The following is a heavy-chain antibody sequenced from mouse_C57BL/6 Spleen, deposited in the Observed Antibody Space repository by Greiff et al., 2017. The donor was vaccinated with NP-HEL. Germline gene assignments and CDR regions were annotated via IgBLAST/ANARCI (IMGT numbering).Heavy chain of an antibody. CDR3: ARGNFDYYGSSRFAY. Sequence: QVQLQQPGAELVMPGASVKLSCKASGYTFTSYWLHWVKQRPGQGLEWIGEIDPSDSYTNYNQKFKGKSTLTVDKSSSTAYMQLSSLTSEDAAVYYCARGNFDYYGSSRFAYWGQGTLVTVSA. D-gene: IGHD1-1*01. CDR1: GYTFTSYW. CDR2: IDPSDSYT. V-gene: IGHV1-69*01. J-gene: IGHJ3*01.